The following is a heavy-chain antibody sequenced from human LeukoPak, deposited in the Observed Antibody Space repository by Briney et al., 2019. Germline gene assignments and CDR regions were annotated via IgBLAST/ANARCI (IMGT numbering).Heavy chain of an antibody. D-gene: IGHD4-23*01. V-gene: IGHV3-30*03. J-gene: IGHJ4*02. CDR3: ATSTGVTINIDY. CDR2: ISYDGSNK. CDR1: GFTFSSYG. Sequence: GGSLRLSCAASGFTFSSYGMHWVRQAPGKGLEWVAVISYDGSNKYYADSVKGRFTISRDNSKNTLYLQMNSLRAEDTAVYYCATSTGVTINIDYWGQGTLVTVSS.